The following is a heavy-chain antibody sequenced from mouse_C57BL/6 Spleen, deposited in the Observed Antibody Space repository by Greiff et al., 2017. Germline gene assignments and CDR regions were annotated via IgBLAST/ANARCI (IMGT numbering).Heavy chain of an antibody. CDR1: GFTFSSYG. J-gene: IGHJ2*01. CDR3: ARHGSVYYFDY. Sequence: EVKVVESGGDLVKPGGSLKLSCAASGFTFSSYGMSWVRQTPDKRLEWVATISSGGSYTYYPDSVKGRFTISRDNAKNTLYLQMSSLKSEDTAMYYCARHGSVYYFDYWGQGTTLTVSS. CDR2: ISSGGSYT. V-gene: IGHV5-6*01.